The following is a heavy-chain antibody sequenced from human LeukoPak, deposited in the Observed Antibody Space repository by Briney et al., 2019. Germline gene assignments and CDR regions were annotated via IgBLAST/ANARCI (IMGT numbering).Heavy chain of an antibody. Sequence: KPGGSLRLSCTASGFSFSGHWMHWARQLPGKGLVWVSRISPTGSTTSYADSVKGRFTVSRDNAKNTLYLQVNNLRAEDTAVYYCARGPNSNWSGLDYWGQGTLVTVSS. CDR1: GFSFSGHW. J-gene: IGHJ4*02. V-gene: IGHV3-74*01. CDR3: ARGPNSNWSGLDY. D-gene: IGHD6-6*01. CDR2: ISPTGSTT.